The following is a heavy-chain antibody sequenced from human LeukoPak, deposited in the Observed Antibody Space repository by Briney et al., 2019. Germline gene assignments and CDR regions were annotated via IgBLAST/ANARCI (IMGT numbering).Heavy chain of an antibody. CDR3: ARRRTTGTTGYFDY. V-gene: IGHV4-4*09. D-gene: IGHD1-1*01. CDR1: RGSISTYY. Sequence: SETLSLTCTISRGSISTYYWSWIRQPPGKGLEWIDYISTGGSTNYNPSLKSRVTISVDTSKNQFSLNLSSVTAADTAVYYCARRRTTGTTGYFDYWGQGTLVTVSS. CDR2: ISTGGST. J-gene: IGHJ4*02.